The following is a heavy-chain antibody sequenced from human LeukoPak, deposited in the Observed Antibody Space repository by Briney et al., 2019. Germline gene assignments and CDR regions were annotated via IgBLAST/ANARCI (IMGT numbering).Heavy chain of an antibody. CDR1: GFTFSSYG. CDR3: AKVGGSSSFG. J-gene: IGHJ4*02. CDR2: ISYDGSNK. D-gene: IGHD6-6*01. Sequence: PGKSLRLSCAASGFTFSSYGMHWVRQAPGKGLEWVAVISYDGSNKYYADSVKGRFTISGDNSKNTLYLQMNSLRAEDTAVYYCAKVGGSSSFGWGQGTLVTVSS. V-gene: IGHV3-30*18.